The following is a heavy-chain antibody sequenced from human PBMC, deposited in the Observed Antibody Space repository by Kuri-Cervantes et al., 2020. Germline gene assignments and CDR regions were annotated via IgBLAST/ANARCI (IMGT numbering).Heavy chain of an antibody. V-gene: IGHV1-18*01. CDR1: GCTFTSYG. J-gene: IGHJ4*02. CDR2: ISAYNGNT. CDR3: ARVRWELLDRDGTGPYYFDY. D-gene: IGHD1-26*01. Sequence: ASVKVSCKASGCTFTSYGISWVRQAPGQGLEWMGWISAYNGNTNYAQKLQGRVTMTTDTSTSTAYMELRSLRSDDTAVYYCARVRWELLDRDGTGPYYFDYWGQGTLVTVSS.